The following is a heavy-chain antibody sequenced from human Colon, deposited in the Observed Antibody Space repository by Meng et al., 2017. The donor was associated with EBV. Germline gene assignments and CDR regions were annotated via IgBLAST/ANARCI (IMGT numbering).Heavy chain of an antibody. CDR2: VYHDGST. J-gene: IGHJ4*02. CDR1: GASITSDNDW. Sequence: VQLMEAGPVLVRPSGTLSLTCDVSGASITSDNDWWSWVRQPPGKALEWLGEVYHDGSTNYSPSVQSRVTISMDKSKNQFSLKLTSVNAADTAVYYCAREDDYGDYVAYWGQGILVTVSS. D-gene: IGHD4-17*01. CDR3: AREDDYGDYVAY. V-gene: IGHV4-4*02.